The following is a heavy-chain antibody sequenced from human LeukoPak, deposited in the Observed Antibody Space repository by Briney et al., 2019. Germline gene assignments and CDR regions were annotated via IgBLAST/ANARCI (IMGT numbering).Heavy chain of an antibody. CDR2: IYYSGST. J-gene: IGHJ3*02. CDR3: ARDRVTVTTFEAFDI. V-gene: IGHV4-59*01. D-gene: IGHD4-17*01. CDR1: GGSISSYY. Sequence: SETLSLTCTVSGGSISSYYWSWIRQPPGKGLEWIGYIYYSGSTNYNPSLKSRVTISVDTSKNQFSLWLISVTAADTAVYYCARDRVTVTTFEAFDIWGQGTMVTVSS.